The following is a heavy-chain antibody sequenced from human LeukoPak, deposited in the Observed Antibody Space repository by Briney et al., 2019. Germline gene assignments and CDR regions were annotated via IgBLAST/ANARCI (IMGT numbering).Heavy chain of an antibody. V-gene: IGHV4-59*01. D-gene: IGHD4-23*01. CDR2: IYCRGST. J-gene: IGHJ4*02. CDR3: ARDKGAADYGGDYFDY. Sequence: SETLSLTCTVSGGSISGYYWSWIRQPPGKGLEWIGFIYCRGSTNYNPSLKSRVTISVDTSKNQFSLKLSSVTAADTAVYYCARDKGAADYGGDYFDYWGQGTLVTVSS. CDR1: GGSISGYY.